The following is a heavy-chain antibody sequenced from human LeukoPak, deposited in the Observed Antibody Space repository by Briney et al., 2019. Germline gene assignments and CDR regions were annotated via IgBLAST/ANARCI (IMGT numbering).Heavy chain of an antibody. Sequence: GGSLRLSCAASGFTFSSYEMNWVRQAPGKGLEWVSYISSSGSTVYYADSVKGRFTISRDNAKNSLYLQMNSLRAEDTAVYYCAILWFGESNFDYWGQGTLVTASS. CDR3: AILWFGESNFDY. D-gene: IGHD3-10*01. CDR1: GFTFSSYE. J-gene: IGHJ4*02. CDR2: ISSSGSTV. V-gene: IGHV3-48*03.